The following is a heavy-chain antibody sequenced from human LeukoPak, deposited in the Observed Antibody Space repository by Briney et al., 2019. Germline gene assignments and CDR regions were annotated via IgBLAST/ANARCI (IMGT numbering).Heavy chain of an antibody. Sequence: PGGSLRLSCAASGFTFSSYWMSWVRQAPGKGLEWVANIKQDGSEKYYVDSVKGRFTISRDNAKNSLYLQMNSLRAEDTAVYYCARDPADYSSSWYDIDYWGQGTLVTVSS. CDR1: GFTFSSYW. J-gene: IGHJ4*02. CDR2: IKQDGSEK. V-gene: IGHV3-7*01. D-gene: IGHD6-13*01. CDR3: ARDPADYSSSWYDIDY.